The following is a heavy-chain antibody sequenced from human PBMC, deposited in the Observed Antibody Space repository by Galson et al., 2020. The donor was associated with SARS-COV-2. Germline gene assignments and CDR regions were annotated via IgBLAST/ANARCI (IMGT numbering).Heavy chain of an antibody. CDR2: IKQDGSEK. Sequence: TGGSLRLSCAASGFTFSSSWMSWVRQAPGQGLECVANIKQDGSEKYYVDAVKSRFTISRDNAKNSLYLQLSSLRAGDTSVYYCSRIYWFGDWFDPWGQGTLVTVSS. D-gene: IGHD3-10*01. CDR3: SRIYWFGDWFDP. CDR1: GFTFSSSW. V-gene: IGHV3-7*01. J-gene: IGHJ5*02.